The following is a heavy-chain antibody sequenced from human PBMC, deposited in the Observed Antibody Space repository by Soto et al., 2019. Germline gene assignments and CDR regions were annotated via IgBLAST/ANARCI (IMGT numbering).Heavy chain of an antibody. CDR3: ARVRNYDLWSGYYTCDY. CDR1: GYTFISHA. D-gene: IGHD3-3*01. V-gene: IGHV1-18*01. Sequence: ASEKVSSKASGYTFISHAIHWLRQAPGQRLEWMGWISAYTGNTNYAQKLQGRVTMTTDTSTSTAYMELRTLRSDDTAVYYCARVRNYDLWSGYYTCDYWGQGTLVTVSS. J-gene: IGHJ4*02. CDR2: ISAYTGNT.